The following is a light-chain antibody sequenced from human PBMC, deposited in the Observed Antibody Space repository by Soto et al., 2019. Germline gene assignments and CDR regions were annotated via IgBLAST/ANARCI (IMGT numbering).Light chain of an antibody. J-gene: IGKJ4*01. CDR2: GAS. V-gene: IGKV3-15*01. CDR3: QQFHNWPPLT. Sequence: EIVMTQSPATLSVSPGERATLSCRASQNIGSTLAWYQQKPGQAPRLLFYGASTRATGIPARFSGSGSGTEFTLTISSLQSEDFAVYYCQQFHNWPPLTFGRGTKVEI. CDR1: QNIGST.